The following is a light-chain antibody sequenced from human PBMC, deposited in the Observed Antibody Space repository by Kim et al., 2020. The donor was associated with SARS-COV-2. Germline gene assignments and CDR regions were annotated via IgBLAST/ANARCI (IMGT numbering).Light chain of an antibody. CDR1: QSVSSN. CDR3: QQYNNWPL. Sequence: AVSAGERATLSCRASQSVSSNLAWYQHKPGQAPRLLIYASSTRATGVPARFSGSGSGTEFTLTISSLQSEDFAVYYCQQYNNWPLFGPGTKVDIK. V-gene: IGKV3-15*01. CDR2: ASS. J-gene: IGKJ3*01.